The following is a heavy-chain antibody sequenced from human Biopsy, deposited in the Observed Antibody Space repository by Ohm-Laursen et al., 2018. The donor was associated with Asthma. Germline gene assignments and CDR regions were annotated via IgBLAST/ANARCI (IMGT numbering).Heavy chain of an antibody. CDR2: IYWDDNN. Sequence: PTQTLTLTCSFSGFSLRTPGVGVGWIRQSPGKALEWLALIYWDDNNLFRPSLKRRLTITKDPSKNQVVLTMTKMDPVDSSTYYCSLSQDSGFDDHSPSLFDPWGQGTLVTVSS. CDR1: GFSLRTPGVG. J-gene: IGHJ5*02. V-gene: IGHV2-5*02. CDR3: SLSQDSGFDDHSPSLFDP. D-gene: IGHD2-2*01.